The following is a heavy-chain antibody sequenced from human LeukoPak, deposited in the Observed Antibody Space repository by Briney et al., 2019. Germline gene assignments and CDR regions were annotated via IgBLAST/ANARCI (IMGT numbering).Heavy chain of an antibody. D-gene: IGHD6-19*01. Sequence: GGSLRLSCAASGFTFSSYGMHWVRQAPGKGLEWVAVISYDGSNKYYADSVKGRFTISRDNSKNTLYLQMNSLRAEDTAVYYCASGYSSGWYYFDYWGQGTLVIVSS. CDR3: ASGYSSGWYYFDY. V-gene: IGHV3-30*03. CDR1: GFTFSSYG. J-gene: IGHJ4*02. CDR2: ISYDGSNK.